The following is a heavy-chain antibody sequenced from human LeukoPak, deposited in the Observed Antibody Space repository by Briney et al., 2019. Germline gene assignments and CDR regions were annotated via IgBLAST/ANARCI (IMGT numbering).Heavy chain of an antibody. J-gene: IGHJ4*02. Sequence: PSEILSLTCTVSGGSISSGGYYWSWIRQHPGKGLEWIGYIYYSGSTYYNPSLKSRVTISVDTSKNQFSLKLSSVTAADTAVYYCARESGGDYRQFDYWGQGTLVTVSS. CDR2: IYYSGST. D-gene: IGHD4-17*01. CDR1: GGSISSGGYY. V-gene: IGHV4-31*03. CDR3: ARESGGDYRQFDY.